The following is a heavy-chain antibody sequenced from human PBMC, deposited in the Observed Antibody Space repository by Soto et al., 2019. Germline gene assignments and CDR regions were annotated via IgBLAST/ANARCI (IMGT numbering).Heavy chain of an antibody. CDR3: ARAVRYYDFWSGSPGAFDI. D-gene: IGHD3-3*01. V-gene: IGHV3-66*01. J-gene: IGHJ3*02. CDR1: GFTVSSNY. Sequence: GGSLRLSCAASGFTVSSNYMSWVRQAPGKGLEWVSVIYSGGSTYYADSVKGRFTISRDNSKNTLYLQMNSLRAEDTAVYYCARAVRYYDFWSGSPGAFDIWGQGTMVTVSS. CDR2: IYSGGST.